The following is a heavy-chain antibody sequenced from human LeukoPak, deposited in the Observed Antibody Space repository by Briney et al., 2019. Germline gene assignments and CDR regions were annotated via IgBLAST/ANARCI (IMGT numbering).Heavy chain of an antibody. J-gene: IGHJ4*02. D-gene: IGHD6-19*01. V-gene: IGHV3-21*01. Sequence: GRSLRLSCAASGFTFSSYAMHWVRQAPGKGLEWVSSIGSSSSHIQYADSVKGRFTISRDNSKNTLYLQMNSLRAEDTAVYYCARGFRGSGYYFDYWGQGTLVTVSS. CDR1: GFTFSSYA. CDR2: IGSSSSHI. CDR3: ARGFRGSGYYFDY.